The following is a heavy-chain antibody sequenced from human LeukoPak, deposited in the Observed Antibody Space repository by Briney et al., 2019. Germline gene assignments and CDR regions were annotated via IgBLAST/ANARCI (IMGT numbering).Heavy chain of an antibody. D-gene: IGHD3-10*01. CDR3: AKDRWYDGESGYFDH. CDR1: GFTFSTYA. Sequence: GGSLRLSCGASGFTFSTYAMAWVRQAPGKGLEWVSGLSGSGAATFYADSVKGRFTISRDNSNNTLYLRLNSLRAEDTAIYFCAKDRWYDGESGYFDHWGRGTLVTVSS. J-gene: IGHJ4*02. CDR2: LSGSGAAT. V-gene: IGHV3-23*01.